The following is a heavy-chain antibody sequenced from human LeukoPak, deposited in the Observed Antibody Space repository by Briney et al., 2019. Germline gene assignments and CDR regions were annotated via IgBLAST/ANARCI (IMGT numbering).Heavy chain of an antibody. J-gene: IGHJ3*02. CDR3: ARIGGSSGSIVAFDI. CDR2: IYYSGST. Sequence: SETLSLTCTVSGGSISSYYWRWIRQPPGKGLEWIGDIYYSGSTNYNPSLKSRVIISIDTSKNQFSLKLSPVTAADTAVYYCARIGGSSGSIVAFDIWGQGTMVTVSS. D-gene: IGHD3-22*01. CDR1: GGSISSYY. V-gene: IGHV4-59*08.